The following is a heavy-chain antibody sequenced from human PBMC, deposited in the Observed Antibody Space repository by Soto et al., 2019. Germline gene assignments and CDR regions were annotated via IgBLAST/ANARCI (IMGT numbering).Heavy chain of an antibody. CDR3: ARGGFGQSYGFYFDY. J-gene: IGHJ4*02. Sequence: PSDTLSLTCTVSGGSISSYYWSWIRQPPGKGLEWIGYIYYNGSTNYNPSLKSRVTITVDTSKNQFSLKVSSVTAADTAVYYCARGGFGQSYGFYFDYWGLGTLVTVSS. CDR2: IYYNGST. D-gene: IGHD5-18*01. V-gene: IGHV4-59*01. CDR1: GGSISSYY.